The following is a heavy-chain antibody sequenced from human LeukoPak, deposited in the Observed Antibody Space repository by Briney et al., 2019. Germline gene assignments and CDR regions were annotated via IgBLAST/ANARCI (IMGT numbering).Heavy chain of an antibody. J-gene: IGHJ4*02. CDR3: ARDFTYYYDSSEPSDY. V-gene: IGHV3-23*01. Sequence: GGSLRLSCAASGFTFSSYAMSWVRQAPGKGLEWVSAISGSGGSTYYADSVKGRFTISRDNSKTTLYLQMNSLRAEDTAVYYCARDFTYYYDSSEPSDYWGQGTLVTVSS. CDR1: GFTFSSYA. CDR2: ISGSGGST. D-gene: IGHD3-22*01.